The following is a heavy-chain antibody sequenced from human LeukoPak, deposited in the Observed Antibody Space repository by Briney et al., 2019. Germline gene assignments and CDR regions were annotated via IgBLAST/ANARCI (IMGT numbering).Heavy chain of an antibody. CDR2: INPNSGGT. CDR1: GYTFTGYY. D-gene: IGHD6-19*01. V-gene: IGHV1-2*02. Sequence: ASVKVSCKASGYTFTGYYMHWVRQAPGQGLEWMGWINPNSGGTNYAQKFQGRVTMTRDTSISTAYMELSRLRSDDTAVYYCARLRAVAGTESWYYYYGMDVWGQGTTVTVSS. CDR3: ARLRAVAGTESWYYYYGMDV. J-gene: IGHJ6*02.